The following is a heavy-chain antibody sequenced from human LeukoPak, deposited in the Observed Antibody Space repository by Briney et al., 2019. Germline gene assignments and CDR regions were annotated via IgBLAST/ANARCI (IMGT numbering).Heavy chain of an antibody. CDR3: ARLGSGRCYDY. CDR1: GYSFSNCW. J-gene: IGHJ4*02. CDR2: IYPGDSDT. V-gene: IGHV5-51*01. Sequence: GESLKISCKGSGYSFSNCWIAWVRQLPEKGLEWMGIIYPGDSDTRYSPSFQGQVTISADKSTSTAYLQWSSLKASDTATYYCARLGSGRCYDYWGQGTLVTVSS. D-gene: IGHD2-15*01.